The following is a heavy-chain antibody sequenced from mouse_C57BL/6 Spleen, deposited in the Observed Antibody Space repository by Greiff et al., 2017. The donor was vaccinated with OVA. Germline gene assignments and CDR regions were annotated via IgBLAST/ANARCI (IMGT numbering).Heavy chain of an antibody. Sequence: QVQLQQSGAELVKPGASVKLSCKASGYTFTSYWMQWVKQRPGQGLEWIGEIDPSDSYTNYNQKFKGKATLTVDTSSSTAYMQLSSLTSEDSAVYYCASRNWAYWGPGTLVTVSA. V-gene: IGHV1-50*01. CDR1: GYTFTSYW. J-gene: IGHJ3*01. CDR3: ASRNWAY. CDR2: IDPSDSYT. D-gene: IGHD4-1*01.